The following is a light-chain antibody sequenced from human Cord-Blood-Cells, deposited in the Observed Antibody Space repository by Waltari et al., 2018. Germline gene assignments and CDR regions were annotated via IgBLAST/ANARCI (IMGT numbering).Light chain of an antibody. CDR2: GAS. Sequence: EIVLTQSPATLSLSPGERATLYCRASQSVSSSYLAWYQQKPGQAPRLLIYGASSRATGIPDRFSGSGSGTDFTLTISRLEPEDFAVYYCQQYGSSPRTFGPGTKVDIK. V-gene: IGKV3-20*01. CDR1: QSVSSSY. CDR3: QQYGSSPRT. J-gene: IGKJ3*01.